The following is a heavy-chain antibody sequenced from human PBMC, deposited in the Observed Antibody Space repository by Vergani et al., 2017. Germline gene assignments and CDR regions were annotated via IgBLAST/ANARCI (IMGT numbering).Heavy chain of an antibody. Sequence: EVQLVESGGGLVKPGGSLRLSCAASGFTFSSYSMNWVRQAPGKGLEWVSPISSSSSYIYYADSVKGRFTISRDNARNSLYLQMNSLRAEDSAVYYCAGHPTPLGLYYAYYYMDVWGKGTTVTVSS. CDR1: GFTFSSYS. CDR2: ISSSSSYI. CDR3: AGHPTPLGLYYAYYYMDV. J-gene: IGHJ6*03. V-gene: IGHV3-21*01. D-gene: IGHD7-27*01.